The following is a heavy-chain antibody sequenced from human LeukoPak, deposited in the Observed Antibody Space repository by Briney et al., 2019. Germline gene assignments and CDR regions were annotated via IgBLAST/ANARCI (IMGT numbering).Heavy chain of an antibody. CDR1: GGTFGSYA. V-gene: IGHV1-69*13. Sequence: SVKVSCKASGGTFGSYAISWVRQAPGQGLEWMGGIIPIFGTANYAQKFQGRVTITADESTSTAYMELSSLRSEDTAVYYCARVGDDCSSTSCYLFYYMDVWGKGTTVTVSS. J-gene: IGHJ6*03. D-gene: IGHD2-2*01. CDR3: ARVGDDCSSTSCYLFYYMDV. CDR2: IIPIFGTA.